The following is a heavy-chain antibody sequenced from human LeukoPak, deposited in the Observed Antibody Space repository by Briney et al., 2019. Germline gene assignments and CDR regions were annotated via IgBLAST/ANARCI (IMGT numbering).Heavy chain of an antibody. J-gene: IGHJ4*02. D-gene: IGHD2-2*02. CDR1: GCTFSSYA. CDR3: ARAGVGVYCSSTSCYTGVDY. CDR2: IIPIFGTA. V-gene: IGHV1-69*13. Sequence: SVKVSCKASGCTFSSYAISWVRQAPGQGLEWMGGIIPIFGTANYAQKFQGRVTITADESTSTAYMELSSLRSEDTAVYYCARAGVGVYCSSTSCYTGVDYWGQGTLVTVSS.